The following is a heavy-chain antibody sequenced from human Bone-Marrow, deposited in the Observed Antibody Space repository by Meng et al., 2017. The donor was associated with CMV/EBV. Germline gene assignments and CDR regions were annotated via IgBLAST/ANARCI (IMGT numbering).Heavy chain of an antibody. V-gene: IGHV3-48*03. J-gene: IGHJ3*01. D-gene: IGHD3-3*01. CDR3: ARDEDYDFWSGFPDTFDV. Sequence: GGSLRLSCAASGFTVSSNYMNWVRQAPGKGLEWISYITSSGSIIYYADSVKGRFTISRDNAKNSLYLQMNSLRVEDTAVYYCARDEDYDFWSGFPDTFDVWGQGTMVTVSS. CDR2: ITSSGSII. CDR1: GFTVSSNY.